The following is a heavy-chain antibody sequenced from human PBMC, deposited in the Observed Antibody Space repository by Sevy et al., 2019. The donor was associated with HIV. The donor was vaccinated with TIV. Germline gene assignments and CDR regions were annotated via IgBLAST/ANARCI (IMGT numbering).Heavy chain of an antibody. V-gene: IGHV3-30*04. CDR1: GFTFGNHA. CDR3: ARDHCTDGVCFRSGYFDY. J-gene: IGHJ4*01. D-gene: IGHD2-8*01. Sequence: GGSLRLSCAASGFTFGNHAIHWVRQAPGKGLEWVAIISFDGRNEHYAGSVTGRFTISRDNSKKTVYLQMTNLRSEDAAVYYCARDHCTDGVCFRSGYFDYWGQGTLVTVSS. CDR2: ISFDGRNE.